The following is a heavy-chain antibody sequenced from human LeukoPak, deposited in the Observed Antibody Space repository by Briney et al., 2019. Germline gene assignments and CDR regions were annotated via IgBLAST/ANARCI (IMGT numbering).Heavy chain of an antibody. CDR3: AREKEAAAGQTYYFDY. Sequence: QPGGSLRLSCAASGFTFSSYAMHWVRQAPGKGLEWVAAISYDGSNKYYADSVKGRFTISRDNSKNTLYLQMNSLRAEDTAVYYCAREKEAAAGQTYYFDYWGQGTLVTVSS. CDR1: GFTFSSYA. V-gene: IGHV3-30*04. J-gene: IGHJ4*02. D-gene: IGHD6-13*01. CDR2: ISYDGSNK.